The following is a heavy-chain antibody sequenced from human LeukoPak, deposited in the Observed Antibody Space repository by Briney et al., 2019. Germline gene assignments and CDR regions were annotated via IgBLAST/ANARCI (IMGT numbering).Heavy chain of an antibody. D-gene: IGHD5-18*01. CDR1: GYTLTELY. CDR3: ATASGVRIQLWLAY. CDR2: FDPEDGET. Sequence: ASVKVSCKVSGYTLTELYMHWVRQAPGKGLEGMGGFDPEDGETIYAQKFQGRVTMTEDTSTDTDYMELSSLRSEDTAVYYCATASGVRIQLWLAYWGQGTLVTVSS. V-gene: IGHV1-24*01. J-gene: IGHJ4*02.